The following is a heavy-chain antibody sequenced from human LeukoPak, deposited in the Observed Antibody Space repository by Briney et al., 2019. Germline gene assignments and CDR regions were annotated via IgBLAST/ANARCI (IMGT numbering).Heavy chain of an antibody. CDR2: INAGTGNT. CDR3: ARGQYFYASGSSFLKRGVSAFDI. Sequence: GASVKVSCKASGCTFSSYAISCVRQATGQGLEWMGSINAGTGNTKYSQEFQGRVTITRDTSASTAYMDLSSLRSEDMAVYYCARGQYFYASGSSFLKRGVSAFDIWGQGTMVSVSS. J-gene: IGHJ3*02. D-gene: IGHD3-10*01. CDR1: GCTFSSYA. V-gene: IGHV1-3*03.